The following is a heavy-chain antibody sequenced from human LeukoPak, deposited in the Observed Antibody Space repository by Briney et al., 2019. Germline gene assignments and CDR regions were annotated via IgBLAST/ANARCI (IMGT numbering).Heavy chain of an antibody. CDR2: IYHSGST. D-gene: IGHD5-12*01. CDR1: GYSISSGYY. CDR3: ARVDGPVGP. J-gene: IGHJ5*02. V-gene: IGHV4-38-2*01. Sequence: SETLSLTCAVSGYSISSGYYWGWIRQPPGKGLEWIGSIYHSGSTYYNPSLKSRVTISVDTSKTQSSLQLSSVAAADAAVYYCARVDGPVGPWGQGTLVTVSS.